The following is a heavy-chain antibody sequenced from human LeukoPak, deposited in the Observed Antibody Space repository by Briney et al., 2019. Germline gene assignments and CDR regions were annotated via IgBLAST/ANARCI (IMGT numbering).Heavy chain of an antibody. V-gene: IGHV1-8*01. CDR1: GYTFTSYD. D-gene: IGHD1-26*01. J-gene: IGHJ6*02. CDR3: ASVVGATPTSYYYYGMDV. Sequence: ASVKVSCKASGYTFTSYDINWVRQAPGQGLEWMGWMNPNSGNTGYAQKFQGRVTMTRNTSISTAYMELSSLRSEDTAVYYCASVVGATPTSYYYYGMDVWGQGTTVTVSS. CDR2: MNPNSGNT.